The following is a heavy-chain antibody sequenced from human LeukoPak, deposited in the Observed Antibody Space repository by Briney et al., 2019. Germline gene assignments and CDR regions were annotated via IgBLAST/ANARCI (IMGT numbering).Heavy chain of an antibody. D-gene: IGHD6-19*01. J-gene: IGHJ5*02. CDR2: IKQDGSEK. CDR3: ARYSSGWQYNWFDP. V-gene: IGHV3-7*01. Sequence: GGSLRLSCAASGFTFSSYWMSWVRQAPGKGLEWVANIKQDGSEKYYEDSVKGRFTISRDNAKNSLYLQMNSLRAEDTAVYYCARYSSGWQYNWFDPWGQGTLVTVSS. CDR1: GFTFSSYW.